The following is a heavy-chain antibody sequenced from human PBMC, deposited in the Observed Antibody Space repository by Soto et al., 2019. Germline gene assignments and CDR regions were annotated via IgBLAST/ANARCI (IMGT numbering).Heavy chain of an antibody. CDR2: INPNSGGT. V-gene: IGHV1-2*02. J-gene: IGHJ5*02. CDR1: GYTFTGYY. CDR3: ARAYYYGSGGGWFDP. Sequence: ASVKVSCKASGYTFTGYYMHWVRQAPGQGLEWMGWINPNSGGTNYAQKFQGRVTMTRDTSISTAYMELSRLRPDDTAVYYCARAYYYGSGGGWFDPWGQGTLVTVSS. D-gene: IGHD3-10*01.